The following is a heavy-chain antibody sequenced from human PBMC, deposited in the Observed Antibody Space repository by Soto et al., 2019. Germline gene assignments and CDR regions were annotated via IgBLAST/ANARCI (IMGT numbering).Heavy chain of an antibody. CDR1: GYTFTSYG. Sequence: QVQLVQSGAEVKKPGASVKVSCKASGYTFTSYGISWVRQAPGQGLEWMGWISAYNGNTNYAQKLQGRVTMTTDTYTSTAYMELRSLRSDDTALYYCARQYSSIWSENDAFDILGQGTMGTVSS. CDR3: ARQYSSIWSENDAFDI. CDR2: ISAYNGNT. V-gene: IGHV1-18*01. D-gene: IGHD6-13*01. J-gene: IGHJ3*02.